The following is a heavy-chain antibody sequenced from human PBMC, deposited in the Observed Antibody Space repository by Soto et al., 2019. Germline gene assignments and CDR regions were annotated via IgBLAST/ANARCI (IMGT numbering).Heavy chain of an antibody. CDR3: ARQQSGGVCNYYFRYGMDV. CDR1: GYTFTRYY. CDR2: IDPSAGST. V-gene: IGHV1-46*01. D-gene: IGHD2-8*02. Sequence: ASVKVSCKASGYTFTRYYIHWVRQAPGHGLEWMGIIDPSAGSTTYAQKFQGRVTMTRDTSTSTVYMEVRSLRSEDTAVYYCARQQSGGVCNYYFRYGMDVWGQGTTVTVSS. J-gene: IGHJ6*02.